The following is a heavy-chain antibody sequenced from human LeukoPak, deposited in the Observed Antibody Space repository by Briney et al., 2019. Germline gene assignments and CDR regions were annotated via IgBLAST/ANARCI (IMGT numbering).Heavy chain of an antibody. J-gene: IGHJ4*02. D-gene: IGHD6-13*01. CDR2: ISWNSGSI. CDR1: GFTFDDYA. Sequence: GGSLRLSCAASGFTFDDYAMHWVRQAPGKGLEWVSGISWNSGSIGYADSVKGRFTISRDNAKNSLYLQMNSLRAEDTALYYCAKDRAAAGSDIFDYWGQGTLSPSPQ. CDR3: AKDRAAAGSDIFDY. V-gene: IGHV3-9*01.